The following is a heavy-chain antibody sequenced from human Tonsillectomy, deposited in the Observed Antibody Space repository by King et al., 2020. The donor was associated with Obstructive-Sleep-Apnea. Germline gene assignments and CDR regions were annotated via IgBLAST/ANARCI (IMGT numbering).Heavy chain of an antibody. CDR2: IRYDGSNK. CDR1: GFTFSSYG. CDR3: AKDGLWVRQQQPKSPEY. V-gene: IGHV3-30*02. Sequence: VQLVESGGGVVQPGGSLRLSCAASGFTFSSYGMYWVRQAPGKGLEWVAFIRYDGSNKYYVDSVKGRFTISRDNSKNTLYLQMNSLRAEDTAVYYCAKDGLWVRQQQPKSPEYWGQGTLVTVSS. J-gene: IGHJ4*02. D-gene: IGHD6-13*01.